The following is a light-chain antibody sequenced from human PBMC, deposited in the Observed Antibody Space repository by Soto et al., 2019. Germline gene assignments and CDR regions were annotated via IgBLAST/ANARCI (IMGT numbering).Light chain of an antibody. CDR3: QQRSNWPLT. J-gene: IGKJ4*01. Sequence: DIVMTQSPATLSVSPGERATLSCRASHRVSSYLAWYQQKPGQAPRLLIFATSTRATGIPARFSGSGSGTEFTLTISSLQSEDFAVYYCQQRSNWPLTFGGGGKVDVK. V-gene: IGKV3-15*01. CDR2: ATS. CDR1: HRVSSY.